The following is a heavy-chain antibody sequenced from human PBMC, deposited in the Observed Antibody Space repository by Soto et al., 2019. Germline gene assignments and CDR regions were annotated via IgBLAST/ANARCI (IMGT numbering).Heavy chain of an antibody. J-gene: IGHJ4*02. CDR3: AKDRGYSGYAMDFDY. CDR1: GFTFSSYA. CDR2: ISGSGGST. D-gene: IGHD5-12*01. Sequence: GGSLRLSCAASGFTFSSYAMSWVRQAPGKGLEWVSAISGSGGSTYYADSVKGRFTISRDNSKNTLYLQMNSLRAEDTAVYYCAKDRGYSGYAMDFDYWGQGTLVTVSS. V-gene: IGHV3-23*01.